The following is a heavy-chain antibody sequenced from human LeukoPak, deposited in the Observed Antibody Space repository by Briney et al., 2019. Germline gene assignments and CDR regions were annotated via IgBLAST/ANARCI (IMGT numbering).Heavy chain of an antibody. D-gene: IGHD6-6*01. CDR3: ARVARKAVPSHNWFDP. V-gene: IGHV4-34*01. CDR2: INHSGST. CDR1: GGSFSGYY. Sequence: SETLSLTCAVYGGSFSGYYWSCIRQPPGKGLEWIGEINHSGSTNYNPSLKSRVTISVDTSKNQFSLKLSSVTAADTAVYYCARVARKAVPSHNWFDPWGQGTLVTVSS. J-gene: IGHJ5*02.